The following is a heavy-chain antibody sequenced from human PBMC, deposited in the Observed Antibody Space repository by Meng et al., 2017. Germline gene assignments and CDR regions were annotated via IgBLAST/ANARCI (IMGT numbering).Heavy chain of an antibody. Sequence: GESLKISCAASGFTFSSYSMNWVRQAPGKGLEWVSSISSSSSYIYYADSVKGRFTIYRDNAKNSLYLQMNSPRAEDTAVYYCARAAKMATIDYYYYGMDVWGQGTTVTVSS. CDR3: ARAAKMATIDYYYYGMDV. CDR2: ISSSSSYI. V-gene: IGHV3-21*01. J-gene: IGHJ6*02. D-gene: IGHD5-24*01. CDR1: GFTFSSYS.